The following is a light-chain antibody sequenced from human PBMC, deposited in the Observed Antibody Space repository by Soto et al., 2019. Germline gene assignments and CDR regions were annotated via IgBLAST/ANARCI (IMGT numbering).Light chain of an antibody. CDR2: DVS. CDR3: CSYAGSYTWV. CDR1: SSDVGGYNY. Sequence: QSALTQPRSVSGSPGQSVTIACTGTSSDVGGYNYVSWYQQHPGKAPKLMIYDVSKRPSGDPDRFSGSKSGNTASLTISGLQAEDEDDYYCCSYAGSYTWVFGGGTKLTVL. J-gene: IGLJ3*02. V-gene: IGLV2-11*01.